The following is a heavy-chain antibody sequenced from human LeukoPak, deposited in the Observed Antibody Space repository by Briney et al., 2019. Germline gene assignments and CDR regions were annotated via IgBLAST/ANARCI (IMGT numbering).Heavy chain of an antibody. V-gene: IGHV1-2*02. Sequence: ASVTVSCKASGYTFTGYYMHWVRQAPGQGLEWMGWINPNSGGTNYAQKFQGRVTMTRDTSISTAYMELSRLRSDDTAVYYCARNSAYYDSSGYAWDNWFDPWGQGTLVTVSS. J-gene: IGHJ5*02. CDR1: GYTFTGYY. D-gene: IGHD3-22*01. CDR2: INPNSGGT. CDR3: ARNSAYYDSSGYAWDNWFDP.